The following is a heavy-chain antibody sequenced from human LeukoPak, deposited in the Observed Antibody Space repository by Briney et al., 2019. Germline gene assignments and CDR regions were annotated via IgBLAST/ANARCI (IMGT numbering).Heavy chain of an antibody. J-gene: IGHJ3*02. CDR3: AKAEWELLEVDAFDI. V-gene: IGHV3-23*01. D-gene: IGHD1-26*01. Sequence: GGSLGLSCAASGFTFSSYAMSWVRQAPGKGLEWVSAISGSGGSTYYADSVKGRFTISGDNSKNTLYLQMNSLRAEDTAVYYCAKAEWELLEVDAFDIWGQGTMVTVSS. CDR1: GFTFSSYA. CDR2: ISGSGGST.